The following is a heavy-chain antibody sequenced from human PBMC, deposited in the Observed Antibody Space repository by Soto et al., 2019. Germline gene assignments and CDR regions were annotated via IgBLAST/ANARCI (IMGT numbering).Heavy chain of an antibody. CDR3: ARHIAVSGTRGFDH. J-gene: IGHJ4*02. Sequence: QVQLQESGPGLMKPSGTLSLTCAVSGGSITSNWWSWVRQPPGKGLEWIAEIFHTGSANYNPSLMGRLNRSMDKSRNHLSLNLNSVTAADAAVYSCARHIAVSGTRGFDHWGQGTLVTVSS. CDR2: IFHTGSA. V-gene: IGHV4-4*02. D-gene: IGHD2-21*01. CDR1: GGSITSNW.